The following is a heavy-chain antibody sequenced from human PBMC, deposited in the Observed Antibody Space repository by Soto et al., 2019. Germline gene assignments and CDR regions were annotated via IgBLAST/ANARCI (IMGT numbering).Heavy chain of an antibody. CDR1: GYTFTGYY. V-gene: IGHV1-2*04. Sequence: QVQLLQSGAEVKKPGASVKVSCKASGYTFTGYYMHWVRQAPGQGLEWMGWINPNSGGTNYAQKFQGWVTMARDTSISTAYMELSRLRYDDTAVYYCARAGRGITMVRGVIPGWFDPWGQGTLGTVSS. CDR3: ARAGRGITMVRGVIPGWFDP. J-gene: IGHJ5*02. CDR2: INPNSGGT. D-gene: IGHD3-10*01.